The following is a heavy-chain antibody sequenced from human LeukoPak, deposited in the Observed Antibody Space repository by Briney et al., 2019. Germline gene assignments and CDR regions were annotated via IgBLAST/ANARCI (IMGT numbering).Heavy chain of an antibody. Sequence: GGALRLSRAPSLFSLSHYSMNGVRPAPRRGGQWVSYISSSSTDIYYAHSLKGRFTTSRDNAKNSLYLQMNSLRGEDKAVYYCARGDGDSPHDVFDIWGEGTMVTVSS. CDR3: ARGDGDSPHDVFDI. V-gene: IGHV3-21*05. CDR2: ISSSSTDI. J-gene: IGHJ3*02. D-gene: IGHD3-10*01. CDR1: LFSLSHYS.